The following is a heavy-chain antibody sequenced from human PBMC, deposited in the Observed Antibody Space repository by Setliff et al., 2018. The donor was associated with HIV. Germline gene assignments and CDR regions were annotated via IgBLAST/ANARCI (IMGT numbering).Heavy chain of an antibody. D-gene: IGHD1-1*01. V-gene: IGHV2-5*01. Sequence: SGPMLVNPTPTLTLTCTFSGLSLSSSGVGVGWIRQSPGKALEWLAFIYWNNNKHYSTSLKSRLTVTKDTSKNRVVFTMTNMDPVDTATYYCAYSGRQLRGPYFDFWGQGTPVTV. CDR1: GLSLSSSGVG. J-gene: IGHJ4*02. CDR2: IYWNNNK. CDR3: AYSGRQLRGPYFDF.